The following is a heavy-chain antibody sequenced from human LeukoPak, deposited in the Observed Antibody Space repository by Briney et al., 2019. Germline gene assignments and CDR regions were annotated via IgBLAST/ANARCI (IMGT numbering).Heavy chain of an antibody. CDR3: ARDGYSSGWYGEFSWQI. CDR2: ISYDGSNK. Sequence: GGSLRLSCAASGFTFSSYAMHWVRQAPGKGLEWVAVISYDGSNKYYADSVKGRFTISRDNSKSTLYLQMNSLRAEDTAVYYCARDGYSSGWYGEFSWQIWGQGTMVTVSS. D-gene: IGHD6-19*01. J-gene: IGHJ3*02. CDR1: GFTFSSYA. V-gene: IGHV3-30*04.